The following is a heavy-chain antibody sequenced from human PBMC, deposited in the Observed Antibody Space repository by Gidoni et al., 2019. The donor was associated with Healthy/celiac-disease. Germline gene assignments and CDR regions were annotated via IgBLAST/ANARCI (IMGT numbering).Heavy chain of an antibody. J-gene: IGHJ6*02. CDR3: AREVATQFYYYYGMDV. D-gene: IGHD5-12*01. V-gene: IGHV4-39*07. CDR1: GGAISSSSYY. CDR2: IYYSGGT. Sequence: QLQLQESGPGLVKPSETLSLTCTVSGGAISSSSYYWGWIRQPPGKGLEWIGSIYYSGGTYYNPSLKSRVTISVDTSKNQFSLKLSSVTAADTAVYYCAREVATQFYYYYGMDVWGQGTTVTVSS.